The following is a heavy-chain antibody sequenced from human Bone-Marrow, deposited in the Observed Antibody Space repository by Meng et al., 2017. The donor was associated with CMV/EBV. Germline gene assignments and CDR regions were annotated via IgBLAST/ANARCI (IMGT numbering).Heavy chain of an antibody. Sequence: ASVKVSCKASGYTFTSYGISWVRQAPGQGLEWMGWISAYNDNTNYAQKLQGRVTMTTDTSTSTAYMELRSLKSDDTAAYYCAREEYEYGDYGMDVWGQGTTVTVSS. CDR2: ISAYNDNT. V-gene: IGHV1-18*01. J-gene: IGHJ6*02. CDR1: GYTFTSYG. D-gene: IGHD4-17*01. CDR3: AREEYEYGDYGMDV.